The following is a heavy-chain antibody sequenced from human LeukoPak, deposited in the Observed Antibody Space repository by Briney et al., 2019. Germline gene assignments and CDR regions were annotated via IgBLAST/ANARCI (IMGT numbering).Heavy chain of an antibody. CDR1: GFTFSSYW. D-gene: IGHD1-26*01. V-gene: IGHV3-23*01. Sequence: PPGGSLRLSCAASGFTFSSYWMSWVRQAPGKGLEWVSAISESGDKTHYADSVKGRFTISRDNSQNTLYLQMNSLRAEDTALYYCAKQWVDCWGQGTLVTVSS. J-gene: IGHJ4*02. CDR3: AKQWVDC. CDR2: ISESGDKT.